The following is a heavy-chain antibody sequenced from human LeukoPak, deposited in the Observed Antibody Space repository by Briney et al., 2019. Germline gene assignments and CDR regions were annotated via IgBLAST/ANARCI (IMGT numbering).Heavy chain of an antibody. Sequence: KPSETLSLTCTVPGGSISSGGYYWSWIRQHPGKGLEWIAYIYYSGSTYYNPSLKSRLTISVDTSKNQFSLKLSSVTAADTAVYYCARVHPYYYGMDVWGQGTTVTVSS. CDR1: GGSISSGGYY. V-gene: IGHV4-31*03. CDR2: IYYSGST. J-gene: IGHJ6*02. CDR3: ARVHPYYYGMDV.